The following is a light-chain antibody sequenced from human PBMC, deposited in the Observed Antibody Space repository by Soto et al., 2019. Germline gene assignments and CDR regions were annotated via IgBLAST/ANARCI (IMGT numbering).Light chain of an antibody. J-gene: IGKJ2*01. CDR1: QSVSSSY. CDR3: QQYGSSPGYT. V-gene: IGKV3-20*01. Sequence: EIVLTQSPGTLSLSPGERATLSCRASQSVSSSYLAWYQQKPGQAPRLLIYGASSRATGIPDRFSGSGSGTDFTLPISRLEPEDFAVYYSQQYGSSPGYTFGQGTKLEIK. CDR2: GAS.